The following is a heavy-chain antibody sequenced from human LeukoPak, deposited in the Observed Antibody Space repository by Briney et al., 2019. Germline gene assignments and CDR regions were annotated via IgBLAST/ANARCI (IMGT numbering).Heavy chain of an antibody. V-gene: IGHV3-30*02. Sequence: PGGSLRLSCAASGFTFSSYAMSWVRQAPGKGLEWVAFIRYDGSNKYYADSVKGRFTISRDNSKNTLYLQMNSLRAEDTAVYYCAKDQGYCSGGSCSLDYWGQGTLVTVSS. CDR2: IRYDGSNK. CDR1: GFTFSSYA. D-gene: IGHD2-15*01. J-gene: IGHJ4*02. CDR3: AKDQGYCSGGSCSLDY.